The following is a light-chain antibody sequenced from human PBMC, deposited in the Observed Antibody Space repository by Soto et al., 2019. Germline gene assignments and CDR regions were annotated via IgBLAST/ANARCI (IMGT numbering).Light chain of an antibody. V-gene: IGKV3-15*01. Sequence: EIMMTQSTVTLSVSEGARATLSCRASKTVSSNLACYQQKPGQAPMLLIYDASTRATGILVSCNGSGSGTEFTLTISSLQAEDFAVYYCQQYHIWPLNFGGGTKVEIK. CDR1: KTVSSN. CDR2: DAS. J-gene: IGKJ4*01. CDR3: QQYHIWPLN.